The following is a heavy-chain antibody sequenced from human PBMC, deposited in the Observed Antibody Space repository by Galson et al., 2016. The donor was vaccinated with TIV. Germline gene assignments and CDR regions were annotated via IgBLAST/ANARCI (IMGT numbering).Heavy chain of an antibody. D-gene: IGHD2-2*01. V-gene: IGHV4-31*03. CDR2: IYNSGST. Sequence: TLSLTCNVSGGSISSGGYFWSWIRQHPGKGLEWIGNIYNSGSTYYKPSLKGRVTISVDTSKNQFSLSLTSVTAADTAVYYCARSWSVVAPNWVDPWGQGTLVTVSS. CDR3: ARSWSVVAPNWVDP. J-gene: IGHJ5*02. CDR1: GGSISSGGYF.